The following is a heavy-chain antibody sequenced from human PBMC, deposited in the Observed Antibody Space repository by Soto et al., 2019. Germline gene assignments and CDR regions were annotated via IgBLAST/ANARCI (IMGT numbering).Heavy chain of an antibody. CDR1: GVSINSGDYY. D-gene: IGHD3-10*01. Sequence: QVQLQESGPGLVKPSQTLSLNCSVSGVSINSGDYYWSWIRQHAGQGLEWIGYIFYSGTTFYNPSLKSRVTISIDASKNQSSLEMSSVTAADTAVYYCAKVRGQAFDIRGQGTMVTVSS. V-gene: IGHV4-31*03. CDR3: AKVRGQAFDI. J-gene: IGHJ3*02. CDR2: IFYSGTT.